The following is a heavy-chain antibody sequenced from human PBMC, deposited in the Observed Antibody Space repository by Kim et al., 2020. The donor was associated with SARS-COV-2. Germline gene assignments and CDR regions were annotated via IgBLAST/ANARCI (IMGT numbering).Heavy chain of an antibody. CDR1: GFTFSSHL. CDR3: VRRQFTSGWYYFDY. J-gene: IGHJ4*02. Sequence: GGSLRLSCAASGFTFSSHLMHWVRQAPGKGLVWVSRINSDGTTTSYGDSVKGRFTISRDNAKNTLYLQMNSLRAEDTAVYYCVRRQFTSGWYYFDYWGQGTLVTVSS. V-gene: IGHV3-74*01. CDR2: INSDGTTT. D-gene: IGHD6-19*01.